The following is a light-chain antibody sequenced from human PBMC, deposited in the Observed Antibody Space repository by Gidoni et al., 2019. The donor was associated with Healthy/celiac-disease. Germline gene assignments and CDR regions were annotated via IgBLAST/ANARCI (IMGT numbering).Light chain of an antibody. Sequence: QPAPPQPASASGAPGQPITISCSGTSSDVGGYNYVSWYQQHPGKAPKLMIYDVSNRPSGVSNRFSGSKSGNTASLTISGLQAEDEDDYYCSSYTSSSTLYVFGTGTKVTVL. CDR2: DVS. J-gene: IGLJ1*01. V-gene: IGLV2-14*03. CDR1: SSDVGGYNY. CDR3: SSYTSSSTLYV.